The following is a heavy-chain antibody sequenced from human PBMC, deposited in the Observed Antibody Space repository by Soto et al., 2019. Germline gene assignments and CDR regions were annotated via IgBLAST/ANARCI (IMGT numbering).Heavy chain of an antibody. Sequence: VKVSCKASGYSFTRYGIGWARQAPGQGLEWMGWINAYNGNTNYAQNLQGRLTLTTDTSTTTAYMELRSLRSNDTAIYYCAMVDVYVTPSPQDVWGQGTTVTISS. V-gene: IGHV1-18*01. CDR3: AMVDVYVTPSPQDV. D-gene: IGHD3-16*01. CDR1: GYSFTRYG. CDR2: INAYNGNT. J-gene: IGHJ6*02.